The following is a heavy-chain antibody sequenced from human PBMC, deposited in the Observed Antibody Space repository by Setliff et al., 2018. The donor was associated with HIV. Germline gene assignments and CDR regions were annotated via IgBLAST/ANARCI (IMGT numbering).Heavy chain of an antibody. J-gene: IGHJ4*02. CDR1: GVPTSASTYY. V-gene: IGHV4-39*01. D-gene: IGHD3-10*01. CDR2: ISYSGKT. CDR3: ARQGLTMLRGVPAPILYYFDY. Sequence: SETLSLTCTVSGVPTSASTYYWGWIRQPPGKGLDWIGYISYSGKTYYNPSLKSRVTISVDTSNNHFSLRLNSVTAADTAIYYCARQGLTMLRGVPAPILYYFDYWGQGILVTVSS.